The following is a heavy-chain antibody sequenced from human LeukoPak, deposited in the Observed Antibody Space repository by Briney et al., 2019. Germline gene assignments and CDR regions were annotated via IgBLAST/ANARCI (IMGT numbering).Heavy chain of an antibody. V-gene: IGHV3-21*01. CDR1: GFTFSSYS. CDR3: ASLIAVAATGDHDAFDI. Sequence: GGSLRLSCAASGFTFSSYSMNWVSQAPGKGLEWVSSISSSSSYICYADSVKGRFTISRDNAKNSLYLQMNSLRAEDTAVYYCASLIAVAATGDHDAFDIWGQGTMVTVSS. CDR2: ISSSSSYI. J-gene: IGHJ3*02. D-gene: IGHD6-19*01.